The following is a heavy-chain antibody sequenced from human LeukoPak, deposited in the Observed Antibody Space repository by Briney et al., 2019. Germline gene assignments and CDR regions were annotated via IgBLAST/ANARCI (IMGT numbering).Heavy chain of an antibody. CDR2: FYYSGSA. CDR3: ARALTGSDAFDV. CDR1: GGSISNYY. J-gene: IGHJ3*01. D-gene: IGHD7-27*01. V-gene: IGHV4-59*01. Sequence: SETLSLTCTVSGGSISNYYWSWIRQPPGKGLECIGYFYYSGSANYNPSLKSRVTISVDTSKNQFSLKLSSVTAADTAVYYCARALTGSDAFDVWGQGTMVTVSS.